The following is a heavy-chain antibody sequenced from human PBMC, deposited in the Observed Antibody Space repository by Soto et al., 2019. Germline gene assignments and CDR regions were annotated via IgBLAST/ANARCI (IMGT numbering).Heavy chain of an antibody. CDR1: GFTFSSYS. D-gene: IGHD3-3*01. CDR3: ARDHDFWSGYKWGGYYGMDV. CDR2: ISSSSSTI. V-gene: IGHV3-48*02. J-gene: IGHJ6*02. Sequence: GGSLRLSCAASGFTFSSYSMNWVRQAPGKGLEWVSYISSSSSTIYYADSVKGRFTISRDNAENSLYLQMNSLRDEDTAVYYCARDHDFWSGYKWGGYYGMDVWGQGTTVTVSS.